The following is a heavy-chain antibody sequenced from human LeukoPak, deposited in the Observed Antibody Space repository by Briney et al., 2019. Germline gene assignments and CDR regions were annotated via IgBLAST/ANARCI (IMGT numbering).Heavy chain of an antibody. V-gene: IGHV3-7*01. CDR2: IKRDGSEK. CDR1: GFSFSTYW. J-gene: IGHJ4*02. Sequence: PGGSLRVSCAASGFSFSTYWMSWVRQAPGKGLEWVANIKRDGSEKYYVDSVKGRLTLSRDNANNSLYLQMNSLRAEDTAVYYCARLGGTYYNPYFDYCGQGILVTVSS. CDR3: ARLGGTYYNPYFDY. D-gene: IGHD1-26*01.